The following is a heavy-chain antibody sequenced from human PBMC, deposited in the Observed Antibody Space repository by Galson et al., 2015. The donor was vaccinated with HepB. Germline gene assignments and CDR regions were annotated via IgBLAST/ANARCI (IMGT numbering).Heavy chain of an antibody. CDR2: MNPNSGNT. J-gene: IGHJ4*02. CDR3: ARVQSEQLVLDY. V-gene: IGHV1-8*01. Sequence: SVKVSCKASGYTFTSYDINWVRQATGQGLEWMGWMNPNSGNTGYAQKFQGRVTITADKSTSTAYMELSSLRSEDTAVYYCARVQSEQLVLDYWGQGTLVTVSS. CDR1: GYTFTSYD. D-gene: IGHD6-6*01.